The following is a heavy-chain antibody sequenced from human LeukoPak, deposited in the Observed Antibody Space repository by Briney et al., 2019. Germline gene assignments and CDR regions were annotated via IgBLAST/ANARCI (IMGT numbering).Heavy chain of an antibody. CDR3: ARPYYYDSRIDP. CDR1: GGSISSGDYY. J-gene: IGHJ5*02. Sequence: SETLSLTCTVSGGSISSGDYYWSWIRQPPGKGREWIAYMYYSASTYYNPSLKSRVTMSADTSKNQLSLKLSSVTAADTAVYYCARPYYYDSRIDPWGQGILVTVSS. V-gene: IGHV4-30-4*01. CDR2: MYYSAST. D-gene: IGHD3-22*01.